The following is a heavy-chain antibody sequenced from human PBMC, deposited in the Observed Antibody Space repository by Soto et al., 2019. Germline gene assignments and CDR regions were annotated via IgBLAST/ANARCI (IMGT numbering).Heavy chain of an antibody. Sequence: GESLKISCKGSGYSFTSYWITWVRQMPGKGLEWMGRIDPSDSYTNYSPSFQGHVTISADKSISTAYLQWSSLKASDTAMYYCARSYDGAYGMDVWGQGTTVTVSS. D-gene: IGHD3-16*01. CDR1: GYSFTSYW. J-gene: IGHJ6*02. V-gene: IGHV5-10-1*01. CDR2: IDPSDSYT. CDR3: ARSYDGAYGMDV.